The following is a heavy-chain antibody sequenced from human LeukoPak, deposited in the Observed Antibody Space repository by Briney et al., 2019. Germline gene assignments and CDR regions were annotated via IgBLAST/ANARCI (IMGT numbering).Heavy chain of an antibody. Sequence: PGGSLRLSCAASGFNFPTYAMHWVRQAPGKGLEWVAVISYDGSNKYYADSVKGRFTISRDNSKNTLYLQMNSLRAEDTAVYYCAREIDTMVRGVIMTSDYWGQGTLVTVSS. V-gene: IGHV3-30-3*01. CDR3: AREIDTMVRGVIMTSDY. J-gene: IGHJ4*02. D-gene: IGHD3-10*01. CDR1: GFNFPTYA. CDR2: ISYDGSNK.